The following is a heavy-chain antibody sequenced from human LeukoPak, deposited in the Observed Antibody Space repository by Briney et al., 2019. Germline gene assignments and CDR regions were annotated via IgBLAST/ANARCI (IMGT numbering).Heavy chain of an antibody. CDR2: ISAYNGNT. D-gene: IGHD3-10*01. V-gene: IGHV1-18*01. Sequence: ASMKVSCKASGYTFTSYGISWVRQAPGQGLEWMGWISAYNGNTNYAQKLQGRVTMTTDTSTSTAYMELRSLRSDDTAVYHCARIYYGSGSYSYYFDYWGQGTLVTVSS. CDR1: GYTFTSYG. J-gene: IGHJ4*02. CDR3: ARIYYGSGSYSYYFDY.